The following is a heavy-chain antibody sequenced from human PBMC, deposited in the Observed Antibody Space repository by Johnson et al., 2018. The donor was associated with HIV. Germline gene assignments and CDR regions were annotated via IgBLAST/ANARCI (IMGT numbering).Heavy chain of an antibody. CDR3: ARARDWNYGDI. CDR2: IYSGGST. Sequence: QVQLVESGGGVVQPGRSLRLSCAASGFTFSSYGMHWVRQAPGKGLEWVAVIYSGGSTYYADSVKGRFTISRDNSKNTLYLQMNSLRAEDTAVYYCARARDWNYGDIWGQGTMVTVSS. D-gene: IGHD1-7*01. CDR1: GFTFSSYG. V-gene: IGHV3-NL1*01. J-gene: IGHJ3*02.